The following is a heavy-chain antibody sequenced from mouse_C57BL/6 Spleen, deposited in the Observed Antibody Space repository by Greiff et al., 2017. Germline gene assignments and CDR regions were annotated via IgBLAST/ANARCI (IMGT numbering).Heavy chain of an antibody. V-gene: IGHV1-82*01. J-gene: IGHJ4*01. CDR2: IYPGDGDT. CDR3: ARCAGYYAMDY. Sequence: VQLQQSGPELVKPGASVKLSCKASGFAFSSSWMYWVKQRPGKGLEWIGRIYPGDGDTNYNGKFKGKVTLTADKTSSTAYMQLSSLTSEDAAVYVCARCAGYYAMDYGGQGTSVTVSS. CDR1: GFAFSSSW.